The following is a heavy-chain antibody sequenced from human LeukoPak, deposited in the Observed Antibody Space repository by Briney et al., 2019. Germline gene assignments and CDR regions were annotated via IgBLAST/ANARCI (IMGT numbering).Heavy chain of an antibody. CDR2: IIVGSGRT. D-gene: IGHD3-10*01. CDR1: GFTFSNSA. J-gene: IGHJ5*02. CDR3: ARGRGYGFDGSGNYRNFFEP. V-gene: IGHV1-58*02. Sequence: SVKVSCKASGFTFSNSAIQWVRQARGQRLEWIGWIIVGSGRTHYAQNLQERLTITRDMSTNTAYMELKSLRSDDTAVYYCARGRGYGFDGSGNYRNFFEPWGQGTLVTVSS.